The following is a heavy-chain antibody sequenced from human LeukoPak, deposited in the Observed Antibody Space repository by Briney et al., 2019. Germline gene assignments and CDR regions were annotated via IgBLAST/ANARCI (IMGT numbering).Heavy chain of an antibody. CDR1: GGSISGGGYY. Sequence: SQTLSLTCTVSGGSISGGGYYWSWIRQHPGKGLEWIGYIYYSGSTYYNPSLKSRVTISVDTSKNQFSLKLSSVTAADTAVYYCARVDSSNYYDSSGYYLPYFDYWGQGTLVTVSS. CDR2: IYYSGST. V-gene: IGHV4-31*03. CDR3: ARVDSSNYYDSSGYYLPYFDY. D-gene: IGHD3-22*01. J-gene: IGHJ4*02.